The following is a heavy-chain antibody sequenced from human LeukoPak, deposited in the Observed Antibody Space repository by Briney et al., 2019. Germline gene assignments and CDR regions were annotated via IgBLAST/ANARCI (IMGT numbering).Heavy chain of an antibody. CDR3: ARMDTAMASTGY. D-gene: IGHD5-18*01. CDR2: IYHSGST. CDR1: GGSISSGGYS. J-gene: IGHJ4*02. Sequence: PSQTLSLTCAVSGGSISSGGYSWSWIRQPPGKGLEWIGYIYHSGSTYYNPSLKSRVTISVDRSKNQFSLKLGSVTAADTAVYYCARMDTAMASTGYWGQGTLVTVSS. V-gene: IGHV4-30-2*01.